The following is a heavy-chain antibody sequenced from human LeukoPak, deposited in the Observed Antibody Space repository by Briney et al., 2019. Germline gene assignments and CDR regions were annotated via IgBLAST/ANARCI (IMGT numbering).Heavy chain of an antibody. CDR3: AREAGYSSGLDY. D-gene: IGHD6-19*01. J-gene: IGHJ4*02. Sequence: ASVTLSCKASGYTYTGYYMHWVRQPPGQGLEWMGWINPNSGGTNYAQKFQGRVTMTRDTSISTAYMELSRLRSDDTAVYYCAREAGYSSGLDYWGQGTLVTVSS. CDR2: INPNSGGT. V-gene: IGHV1-2*02. CDR1: GYTYTGYY.